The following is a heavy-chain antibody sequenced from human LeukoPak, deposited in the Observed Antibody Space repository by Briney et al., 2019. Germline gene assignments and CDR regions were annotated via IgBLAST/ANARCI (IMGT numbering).Heavy chain of an antibody. Sequence: GGSLRLSCTASGFSFSGHWMHWARQLPGKGLVWVSRISPTGSTTGYADSVKDRFTVSRDNAKNTLYLQVNNLRAEDTAVYYCARGPNSNWSGLDFWGQGTLLTVSS. CDR3: ARGPNSNWSGLDF. V-gene: IGHV3-74*01. CDR2: ISPTGSTT. J-gene: IGHJ4*02. CDR1: GFSFSGHW. D-gene: IGHD6-6*01.